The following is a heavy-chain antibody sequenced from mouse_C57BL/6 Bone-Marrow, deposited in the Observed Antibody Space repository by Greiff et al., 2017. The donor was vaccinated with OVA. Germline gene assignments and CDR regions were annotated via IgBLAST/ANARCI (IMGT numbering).Heavy chain of an antibody. J-gene: IGHJ4*01. D-gene: IGHD1-1*01. V-gene: IGHV1-81*01. CDR2: IYPRSGNT. Sequence: VQLVESGAELARPGASVKLSCKASGYTFTSYGISWVKQRTGQGLEWIGEIYPRSGNTYYNEKFKGKATLTADKSSSTAYMELRSLTSEDSAVYFCARAGYYGSSSSYAMDYWGQGTSVPVSS. CDR1: GYTFTSYG. CDR3: ARAGYYGSSSSYAMDY.